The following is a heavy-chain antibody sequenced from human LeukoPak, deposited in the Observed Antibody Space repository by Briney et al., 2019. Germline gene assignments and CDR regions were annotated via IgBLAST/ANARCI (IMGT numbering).Heavy chain of an antibody. Sequence: PSETLSLTCTVSGGSISSYYWSWIRQPPGKGLEWIGYIYYSGSTNYIPSLKSRVTISVDTSKNQFSLKLSSVTAADTAVYYCARVVNYYDSSAFDYWGQGTLVTVSS. CDR3: ARVVNYYDSSAFDY. CDR1: GGSISSYY. V-gene: IGHV4-59*01. D-gene: IGHD3-22*01. CDR2: IYYSGST. J-gene: IGHJ4*02.